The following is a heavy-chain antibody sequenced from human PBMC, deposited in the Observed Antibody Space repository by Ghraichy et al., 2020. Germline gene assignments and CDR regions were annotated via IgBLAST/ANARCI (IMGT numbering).Heavy chain of an antibody. Sequence: SETLSLTCTVYGGSFGGYYWNWIRQPPGKGLELIGQINHSEKSDYNPSLKSRVTISVDTSKNQFSLKLSSGTAADTAVDYCARGAPGIAVAPVYWGQGTLVTVSS. CDR2: INHSEKS. D-gene: IGHD6-19*01. V-gene: IGHV4-34*01. CDR3: ARGAPGIAVAPVY. CDR1: GGSFGGYY. J-gene: IGHJ4*02.